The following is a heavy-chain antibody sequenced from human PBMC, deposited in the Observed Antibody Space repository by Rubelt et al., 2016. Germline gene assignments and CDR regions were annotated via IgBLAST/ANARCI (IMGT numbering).Heavy chain of an antibody. D-gene: IGHD3-10*02. CDR2: IYSGGST. CDR1: GFTVSSNY. J-gene: IGHJ4*02. CDR3: ARDLSSGSYMFDY. V-gene: IGHV3-53*01. Sequence: EVQLVESGGGLIQPGGSLRLSCAASGFTVSSNYMSWVRQAPGKGLEWVSVIYSGGSTYYADSVKGRFTISRDNSKNMLYLQMNSLRAEDTAVYYCARDLSSGSYMFDYWGQGTLVTVSS.